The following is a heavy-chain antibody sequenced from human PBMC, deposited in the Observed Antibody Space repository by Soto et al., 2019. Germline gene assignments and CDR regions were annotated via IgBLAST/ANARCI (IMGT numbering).Heavy chain of an antibody. D-gene: IGHD2-15*01. CDR1: GGSISSSSYY. CDR3: ARDLDCSGGSCYDSGMDV. V-gene: IGHV4-61*05. J-gene: IGHJ6*02. CDR2: IYYGGST. Sequence: SETLSLTCTVSGGSISSSSYYWGWIRQPPGKGLEWIGYIYYGGSTNYNPSLKSRLSISADVSKNQFSLKLSSVTAADTAVYYCARDLDCSGGSCYDSGMDVWGQGTTVTVSS.